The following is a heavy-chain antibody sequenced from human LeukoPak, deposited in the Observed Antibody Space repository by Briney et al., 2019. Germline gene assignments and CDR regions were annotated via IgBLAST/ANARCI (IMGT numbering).Heavy chain of an antibody. V-gene: IGHV3-66*01. CDR2: IYDTGTT. CDR1: GFTVSNNH. D-gene: IGHD3-22*01. Sequence: PGGSLRLSCAVSGFTVSNNHLTWVRQAPGKGLECVSNIYDTGTTYYADSVKGRFTISRDNAKNSLYLQMSSLRAEDTAVYYCARDYDSSGYYYFDYWGQGTLVTVSS. J-gene: IGHJ4*02. CDR3: ARDYDSSGYYYFDY.